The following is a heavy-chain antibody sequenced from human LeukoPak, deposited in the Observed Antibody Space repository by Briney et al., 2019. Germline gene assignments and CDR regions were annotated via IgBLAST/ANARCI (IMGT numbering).Heavy chain of an antibody. V-gene: IGHV4-39*01. CDR2: IYYSGST. CDR3: ARPHFYDSSGFFDY. Sequence: ASETLSLTCTVSGGSISSSSYYWGWIRQPPGKGLEWIGSIYYSGSTYYNPSLKSRVTISVDTSKNQFSLKLSSVTAADTAVYYCARPHFYDSSGFFDYWGQGTLLTVSS. CDR1: GGSISSSSYY. D-gene: IGHD3-22*01. J-gene: IGHJ4*02.